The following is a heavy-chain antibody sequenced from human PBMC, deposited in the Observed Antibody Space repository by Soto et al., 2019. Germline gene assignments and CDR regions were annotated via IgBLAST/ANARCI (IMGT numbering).Heavy chain of an antibody. CDR1: GFTFSSYA. Sequence: EVQLLESGGGLVQPGGSLRLSCAASGFTFSSYAMSWVRQAPGKGLEWVSAISGSGGSTYYADSVKGRFTISRDNSKNTLYLQMNSLRAEDTAVYYCAKAGYCSSTSCYPTYYYYYYGMDVWGQGTTVTVSS. D-gene: IGHD2-2*01. CDR3: AKAGYCSSTSCYPTYYYYYYGMDV. J-gene: IGHJ6*02. V-gene: IGHV3-23*01. CDR2: ISGSGGST.